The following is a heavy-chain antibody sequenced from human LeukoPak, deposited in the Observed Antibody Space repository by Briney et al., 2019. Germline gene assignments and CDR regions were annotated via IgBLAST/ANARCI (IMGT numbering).Heavy chain of an antibody. Sequence: PGGSLRLSCAASGFTFDVYAMHWVRQAPGKGLEWVSLISWDGGRTYYADSVKGRFTISRDNNKNSLYLLMNSLRAEDTALYYCAKDSPYYYDSNGLSAWGQGTLVTVSS. CDR3: AKDSPYYYDSNGLSA. CDR1: GFTFDVYA. J-gene: IGHJ5*02. D-gene: IGHD3-22*01. CDR2: ISWDGGRT. V-gene: IGHV3-43D*03.